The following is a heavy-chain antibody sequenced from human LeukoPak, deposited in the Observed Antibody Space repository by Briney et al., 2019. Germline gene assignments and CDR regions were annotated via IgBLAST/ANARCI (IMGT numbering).Heavy chain of an antibody. CDR2: TSGSGGRT. CDR3: AKVRLYGDYPEIDY. J-gene: IGHJ4*02. Sequence: PGGSLRLSCAASGFTFSSYAMHWVRQAPGKGLEWVSGTSGSGGRTYYADSVKGRFTISRENSKNTLYLQMNSLRAEDTAVYYCAKVRLYGDYPEIDYWGQGTLVAVSS. V-gene: IGHV3-23*01. D-gene: IGHD4-17*01. CDR1: GFTFSSYA.